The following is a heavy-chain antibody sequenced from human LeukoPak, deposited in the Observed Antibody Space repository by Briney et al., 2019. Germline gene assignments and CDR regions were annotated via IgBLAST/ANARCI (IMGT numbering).Heavy chain of an antibody. CDR2: IYHSGST. CDR3: AISAAIGGFDY. V-gene: IGHV4-38-2*01. Sequence: SETLSLTCAVSGYSISSGYYWGWIRQPPGKGLEWIGSIYHSGSTYYNPSLKSRVTISVDTSKNQFSLKPSSVTAADTAVYYCAISAAIGGFDYWGQGTLVTVSS. D-gene: IGHD2-2*01. J-gene: IGHJ4*02. CDR1: GYSISSGYY.